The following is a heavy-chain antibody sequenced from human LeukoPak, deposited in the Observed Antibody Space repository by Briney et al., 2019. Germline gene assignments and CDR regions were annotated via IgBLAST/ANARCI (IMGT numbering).Heavy chain of an antibody. CDR2: ISPSGSST. CDR3: ARDPLWGSYHYDAFDI. V-gene: IGHV1-46*01. Sequence: ASVEVSCKASGYTFTSYAMNWVRQAPGQGLEWMGIISPSGSSTTYAQKFQGRVTMTRDMSTTTVYMELSRLRSDDTAVYYCARDPLWGSYHYDAFDIWGQGTMVTVSS. J-gene: IGHJ3*02. D-gene: IGHD3-16*02. CDR1: GYTFTSYA.